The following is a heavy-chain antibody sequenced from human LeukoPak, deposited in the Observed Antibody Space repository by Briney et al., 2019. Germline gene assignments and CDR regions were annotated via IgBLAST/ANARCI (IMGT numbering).Heavy chain of an antibody. CDR3: ARGLRRWIAVAGLYFDY. CDR2: INHSGST. V-gene: IGHV4-34*01. D-gene: IGHD6-19*01. CDR1: GGSFSGYY. Sequence: PSETLSLTCAVYGGSFSGYYWSWIRQPPGKGLEWIGEINHSGSTNYNPSLKSRVTISVDTSKNQFSLKLSSVTAADTAVYYCARGLRRWIAVAGLYFDYWGQGTLVTVSS. J-gene: IGHJ4*02.